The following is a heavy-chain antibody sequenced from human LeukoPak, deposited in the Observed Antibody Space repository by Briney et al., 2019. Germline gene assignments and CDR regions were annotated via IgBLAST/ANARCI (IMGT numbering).Heavy chain of an antibody. V-gene: IGHV3-30*18. CDR3: AKVGLHDYDGY. Sequence: GRSLRLSCAASGFTFSSYGMHWVRQAPGKGLEWVAVISYDGSNKYYADSVKGRFTISRDNSKNTLYLQMNSLRAEDTAVYYCAKVGLHDYDGYWGQGTLVTVSS. J-gene: IGHJ4*02. CDR1: GFTFSSYG. CDR2: ISYDGSNK.